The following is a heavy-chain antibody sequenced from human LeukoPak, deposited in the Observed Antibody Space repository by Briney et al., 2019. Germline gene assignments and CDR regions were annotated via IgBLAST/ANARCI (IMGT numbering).Heavy chain of an antibody. CDR2: INPNSGGT. D-gene: IGHD2-2*02. CDR1: GYTLTGYY. CDR3: ARDRDCSSTSCYNLDY. J-gene: IGHJ4*02. V-gene: IGHV1-2*02. Sequence: ASVKVSCKASGYTLTGYYMHWVRQAPGQGLEWMGWINPNSGGTNYAQKFQGRVTMTRDTSISTAYMELSRLRSDDTAVYYCARDRDCSSTSCYNLDYWGQGTLVTVSS.